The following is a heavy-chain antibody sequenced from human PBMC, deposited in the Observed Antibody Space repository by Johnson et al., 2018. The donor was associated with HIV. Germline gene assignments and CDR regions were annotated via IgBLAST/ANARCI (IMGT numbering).Heavy chain of an antibody. Sequence: LPCAASGFTFSSYAMSWVRQAPGKGLEWVSAISGSGGSTYYADSLKGRFTISRDNSKNTLYLQMNSLRAEDTAVYYCARNDPAAGTGDAFDIWGQGTMVTVSS. J-gene: IGHJ3*02. CDR1: GFTFSSYA. CDR2: ISGSGGST. CDR3: ARNDPAAGTGDAFDI. V-gene: IGHV3-23*01. D-gene: IGHD6-13*01.